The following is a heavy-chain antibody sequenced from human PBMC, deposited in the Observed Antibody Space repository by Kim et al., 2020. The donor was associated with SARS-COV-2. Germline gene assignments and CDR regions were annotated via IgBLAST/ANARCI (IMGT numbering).Heavy chain of an antibody. D-gene: IGHD2-21*02. J-gene: IGHJ3*02. CDR3: ARENCGGDCYYRHDAFDI. Sequence: SVKVSCKASGGTFSSYTISWVRQAPGQGLEWMGRIIPILGIANYAQKFQGRVTITADKSTSTAYMELSSLRSEDTAVYYCARENCGGDCYYRHDAFDIWGQGTMVTVSS. CDR1: GGTFSSYT. CDR2: IIPILGIA. V-gene: IGHV1-69*04.